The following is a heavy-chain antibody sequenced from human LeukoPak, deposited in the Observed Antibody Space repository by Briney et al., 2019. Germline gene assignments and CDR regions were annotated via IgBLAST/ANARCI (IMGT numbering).Heavy chain of an antibody. CDR1: GFTFSSYS. CDR2: ISSSSSTI. J-gene: IGHJ4*02. Sequence: PGGSLRLSCAASGFTFSSYSMNWVRQAPGKGLEWVSYISSSSSTIYYADSVKGRFTISRDNSKNTLYLQMNSLRAEDTAVYYCAKAPLRTVAGTSHFDYWGQGTLVTVSS. CDR3: AKAPLRTVAGTSHFDY. V-gene: IGHV3-48*01. D-gene: IGHD6-19*01.